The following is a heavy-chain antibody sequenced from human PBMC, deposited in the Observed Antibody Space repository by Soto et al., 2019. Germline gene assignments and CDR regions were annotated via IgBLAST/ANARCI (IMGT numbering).Heavy chain of an antibody. CDR3: SRYTYGQVFKA. Sequence: QVQLVQPGAEVRKPGASVKVSCKASGDIFTNFDFNWVRQATGQGLEWIGWMRANSGDTGHDQKYQGRVSMTSATSMSTAYMELSSLRAEDTAVYYCSRYTYGQVFKAGGQGTLVFVSS. J-gene: IGHJ4*02. CDR1: GDIFTNFD. V-gene: IGHV1-8*01. D-gene: IGHD2-8*01. CDR2: MRANSGDT.